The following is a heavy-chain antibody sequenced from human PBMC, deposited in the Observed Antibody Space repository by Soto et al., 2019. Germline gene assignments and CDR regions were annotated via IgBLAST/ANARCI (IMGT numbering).Heavy chain of an antibody. Sequence: QVQLVQSGGEVKKPGASVKVSCKASGYMFTTYGISWVRQAPGQGLEWRGWISSYNGNTNYAHNLQGRVTMTPDTSTSTAYMELRSRRSDDTAIYYCASDQIAVRPWWFDLWGQGTLVTFSS. CDR2: ISSYNGNT. J-gene: IGHJ5*02. CDR1: GYMFTTYG. D-gene: IGHD6-6*01. V-gene: IGHV1-18*01. CDR3: ASDQIAVRPWWFDL.